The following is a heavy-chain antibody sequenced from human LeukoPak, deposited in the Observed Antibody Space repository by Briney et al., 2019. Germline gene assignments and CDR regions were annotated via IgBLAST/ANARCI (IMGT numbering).Heavy chain of an antibody. J-gene: IGHJ4*02. D-gene: IGHD3-3*01. CDR2: IYTSGST. CDR3: ARLPWSGYPYFDY. V-gene: IGHV4-4*09. CDR1: GGSIRSYY. Sequence: SETLSLTCTVPGGSIRSYYWSWIRQPPGKGQEWIGYIYTSGSTNYNPSLKSRVTISVDTSKNQFSLKLSSVTAADTTVYYCARLPWSGYPYFDYWGQGTLVTVSS.